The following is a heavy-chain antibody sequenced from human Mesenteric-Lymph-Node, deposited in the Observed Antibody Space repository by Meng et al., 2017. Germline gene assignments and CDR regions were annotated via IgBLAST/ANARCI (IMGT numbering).Heavy chain of an antibody. CDR1: GFTFSDYY. CDR3: ARDGSSSWYSYYYYGMDV. D-gene: IGHD6-13*01. Sequence: GESLKISCAASGFTFSDYYMSWIRQAPGKGLEWGSYISSSGSTIYYADSVKGRFTISRDNAKNSLYLQMNSLRAEDTAVYYCARDGSSSWYSYYYYGMDVWGQGTTVTVSS. J-gene: IGHJ6*02. V-gene: IGHV3-11*04. CDR2: ISSSGSTI.